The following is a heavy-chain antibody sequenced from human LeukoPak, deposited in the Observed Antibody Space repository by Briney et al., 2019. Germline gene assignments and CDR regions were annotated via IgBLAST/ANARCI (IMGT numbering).Heavy chain of an antibody. CDR1: GFTFSSYG. CDR2: IWYDGSNK. V-gene: IGHV3-33*01. D-gene: IGHD4-23*01. J-gene: IGHJ2*01. CDR3: ARDRYTVVSWYFDL. Sequence: GRSLRLSCATSGFTFSSYGMHWVRQAPGKGLEWVAVIWYDGSNKYYADSVKGRFTISRDNSKNTLYLQMNSLRAEDTAVYYCARDRYTVVSWYFDLWGRGTLVTVSS.